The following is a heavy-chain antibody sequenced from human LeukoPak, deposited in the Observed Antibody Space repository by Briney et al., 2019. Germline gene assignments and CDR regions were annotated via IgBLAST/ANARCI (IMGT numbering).Heavy chain of an antibody. V-gene: IGHV3-30*18. J-gene: IGHJ6*02. CDR3: AKGVVAATNAAYYGMDV. CDR1: GFTFSNYG. Sequence: GRSLRLSCAASGFTFSNYGMHWVRQAPGKRLEWVAVISYDESDKYYADSVKGRFAISRDNSKNTLYLQMNSLRPEDTAVYYCAKGVVAATNAAYYGMDVWGQGTTVTVSS. D-gene: IGHD2-15*01. CDR2: ISYDESDK.